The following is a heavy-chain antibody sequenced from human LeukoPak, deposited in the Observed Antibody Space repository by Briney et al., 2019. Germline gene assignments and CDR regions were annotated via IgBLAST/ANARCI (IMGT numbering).Heavy chain of an antibody. Sequence: PGGSLRLSCAASGFTFSSYAMGWVRQAPGKGLEWVSAISGSGGSTYYADSVEGRFTISRDNSKNTLYLQMNSLRAEDTAVYYCARRNIAAAALDYWGQGTLVTVSS. D-gene: IGHD6-13*01. CDR3: ARRNIAAAALDY. CDR2: ISGSGGST. V-gene: IGHV3-23*01. CDR1: GFTFSSYA. J-gene: IGHJ4*02.